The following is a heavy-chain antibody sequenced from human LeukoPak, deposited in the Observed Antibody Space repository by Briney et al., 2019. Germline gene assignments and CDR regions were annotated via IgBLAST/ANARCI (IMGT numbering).Heavy chain of an antibody. J-gene: IGHJ4*02. CDR1: GGTVTTYT. V-gene: IGHV1-69*13. CDR3: ARSPSGSYPFDY. D-gene: IGHD1-26*01. CDR2: NIPIFGTP. Sequence: GASVKVSCKASGGTVTTYTLTWVRQAPGQGLEWMGGNIPIFGTPNYAQKFQGRVTITADESTSTAYMELSSLRSEDTAVYYCARSPSGSYPFDYWGQGTLVTVSS.